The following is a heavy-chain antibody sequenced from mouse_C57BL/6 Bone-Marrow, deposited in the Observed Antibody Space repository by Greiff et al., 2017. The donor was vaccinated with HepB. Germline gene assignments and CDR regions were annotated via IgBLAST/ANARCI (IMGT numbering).Heavy chain of an antibody. V-gene: IGHV5-15*01. Sequence: EVMLVESGGGLVQPGGSLKLSCAASGFTFSDYGMAWVRQAPRKGPEWVAFISNLAYSIYYADTVTGRFTISRENAKNTLYLEMSSLRSEDTAMYYCARHSLWYFDVWGTGTTVTVSS. CDR2: ISNLAYSI. CDR3: ARHSLWYFDV. J-gene: IGHJ1*03. CDR1: GFTFSDYG. D-gene: IGHD6-1*01.